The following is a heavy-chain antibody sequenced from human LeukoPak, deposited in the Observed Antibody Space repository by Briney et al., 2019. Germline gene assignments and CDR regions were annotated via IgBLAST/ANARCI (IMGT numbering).Heavy chain of an antibody. CDR3: AKDTAAIVAHWFDY. CDR2: ISGSGDST. Sequence: PGGSLRLSCAASGFTFSSYAMSWVRQAPGKGLEWVSAISGSGDSTYYADSVKGRFTTSRDNSKNTLYLQMNSLRAEDTAVYYCAKDTAAIVAHWFDYWGQGTLVTVSS. D-gene: IGHD5-12*01. V-gene: IGHV3-23*01. J-gene: IGHJ4*02. CDR1: GFTFSSYA.